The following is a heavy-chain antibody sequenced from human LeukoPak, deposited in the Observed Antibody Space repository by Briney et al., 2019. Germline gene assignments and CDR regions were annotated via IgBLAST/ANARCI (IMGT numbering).Heavy chain of an antibody. CDR3: AKAESDYGEGQFDY. V-gene: IGHV3-30*18. Sequence: GGSLRLSCAASGFTFSSYGMHWVRQAPGKGLEWVAVISYDGSNKYCADSVRGRFTISRDNSKNTLYLQMNSLRAEDTAVYYCAKAESDYGEGQFDYWGQGTLVTVSS. CDR2: ISYDGSNK. D-gene: IGHD4-17*01. CDR1: GFTFSSYG. J-gene: IGHJ4*02.